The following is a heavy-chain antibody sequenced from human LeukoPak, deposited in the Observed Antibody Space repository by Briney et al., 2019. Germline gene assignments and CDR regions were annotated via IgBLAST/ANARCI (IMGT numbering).Heavy chain of an antibody. V-gene: IGHV3-23*01. CDR2: ISGSGGST. J-gene: IGHJ5*02. CDR1: GFSFSSYA. Sequence: GGSLRLSCAASGFSFSSYAMSWVRQAPGKGLECVSAISGSGGSTYYADSVKGRFTISRDNSKNTLYLQMNSLRAEDTAVYYCAKGGSSWYVEYNWFDPWGQGTLVTVSS. D-gene: IGHD6-13*01. CDR3: AKGGSSWYVEYNWFDP.